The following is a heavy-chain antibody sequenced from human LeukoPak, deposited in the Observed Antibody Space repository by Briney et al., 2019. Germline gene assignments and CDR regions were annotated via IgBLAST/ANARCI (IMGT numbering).Heavy chain of an antibody. CDR2: ISSSGSSYI. J-gene: IGHJ6*02. V-gene: IGHV3-21*01. CDR3: ARWPLDYYGSGSYYPYYYYGVDV. Sequence: GGSLRLSCAASGFTFSSFSMNWVRQAPGKGLEWVSSISSSGSSYIYHSDSVQGRFTISRDNAKNSLYLQMNRLRAEDTAVYYCARWPLDYYGSGSYYPYYYYGVDVWGQGTTVTVSS. CDR1: GFTFSSFS. D-gene: IGHD3-10*01.